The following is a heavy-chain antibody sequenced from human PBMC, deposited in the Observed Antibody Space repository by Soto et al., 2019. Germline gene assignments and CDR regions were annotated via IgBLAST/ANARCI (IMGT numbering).Heavy chain of an antibody. D-gene: IGHD3-16*01. CDR1: GFTFSSYG. J-gene: IGHJ4*02. V-gene: IGHV3-30*18. CDR2: ISYDGSNK. CDR3: EKDWGSPDFDY. Sequence: GGSLRLSCAASGFTFSSYGMHWVRQAPGKGLEWVAVISYDGSNKYYADSVKGRFTISRDNSKNTLYLQMNSLRAEDTAVYYCEKDWGSPDFDYWGQGTLVTVS.